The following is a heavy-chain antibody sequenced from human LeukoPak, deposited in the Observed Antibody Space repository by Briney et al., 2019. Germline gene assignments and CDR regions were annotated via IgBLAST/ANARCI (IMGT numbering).Heavy chain of an antibody. CDR2: ISYDGSNK. V-gene: IGHV3-30*18. Sequence: PGGSLRLSCAASGFTFSSYGMHWVRQAPGKGLEWVAVISYDGSNKYYADSVKGRFTISRDNSKNTLYLQMNSLRAEDTAVYYCAKGGRIVGATDAFNIWGQGTMVTVSS. CDR1: GFTFSSYG. CDR3: AKGGRIVGATDAFNI. D-gene: IGHD1-26*01. J-gene: IGHJ3*02.